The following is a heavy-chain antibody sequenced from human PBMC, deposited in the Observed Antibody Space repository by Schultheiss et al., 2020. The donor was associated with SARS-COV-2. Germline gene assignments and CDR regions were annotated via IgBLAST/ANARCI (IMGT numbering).Heavy chain of an antibody. Sequence: SVKVSCKASGGTFSSYAISWVRQAPGQGLEWMGGIIPIFGTANYAQKFQGRVTMTTDTSTTTAYMELRSLKSDDTAVYYCARDEYPVRYWGQGTLVTVSS. V-gene: IGHV1-69*05. D-gene: IGHD2/OR15-2a*01. CDR2: IIPIFGTA. J-gene: IGHJ4*02. CDR1: GGTFSSYA. CDR3: ARDEYPVRY.